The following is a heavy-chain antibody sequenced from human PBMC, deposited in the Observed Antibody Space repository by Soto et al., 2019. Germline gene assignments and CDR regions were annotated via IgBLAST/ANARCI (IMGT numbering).Heavy chain of an antibody. CDR2: MNPNSGNT. D-gene: IGHD6-13*01. CDR3: ARERSAAGTGWFDP. V-gene: IGHV1-8*01. J-gene: IGHJ5*02. Sequence: QVQLVQSGAEVKKPGTSVKVSCKASGYTFSSYDINWVRQATGQGLEWMGWMNPNSGNTGYAQKFQGRVTMTRNTSISTAYMELSSLRSEDTAVYYCARERSAAGTGWFDPWGQGTLVTVSS. CDR1: GYTFSSYD.